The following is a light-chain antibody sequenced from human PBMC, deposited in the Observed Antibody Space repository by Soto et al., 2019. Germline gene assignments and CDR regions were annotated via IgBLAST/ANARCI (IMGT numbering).Light chain of an antibody. CDR3: QQYNNWPRP. V-gene: IGKV3-15*01. CDR2: DAS. J-gene: IGKJ1*01. Sequence: VMTQSPATLSVSPGESATLSCRASQSISNNLAWYQQKPGQAPRLLMYDASTRATGIPDRFSGIGSGAEFTFTISSLQSEDLAVYYCQQYNNWPRPFGQGTKVDIK. CDR1: QSISNN.